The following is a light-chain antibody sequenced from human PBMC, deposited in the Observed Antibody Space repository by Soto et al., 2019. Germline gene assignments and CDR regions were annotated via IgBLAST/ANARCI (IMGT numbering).Light chain of an antibody. CDR1: QSVLHSSNNKNY. CDR2: WAS. J-gene: IGKJ1*01. V-gene: IGKV4-1*01. CDR3: QQYYSPWT. Sequence: DIVMTQSPDSLAVSLGERATINCKSSQSVLHSSNNKNYLAWYQQKPGQPPKLLIYWASTRESGVPDRFSGSGSGTDFTLSISSLQAEDVAVYYCQQYYSPWTFGQGTKVETK.